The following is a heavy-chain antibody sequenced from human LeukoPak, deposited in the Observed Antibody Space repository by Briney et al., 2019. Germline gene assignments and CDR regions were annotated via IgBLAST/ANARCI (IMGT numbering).Heavy chain of an antibody. Sequence: SVKVSCKASGYTFTSYGISWVRQAPGQGLEWMGGIIPIFGTATYAQTYQGRVTITADESTSTAYMELSSLKSEDTAVYYCAGDRRLDGDPGYMDVWGKGTTVSISS. J-gene: IGHJ6*04. D-gene: IGHD4-17*01. CDR1: GYTFTSYG. CDR3: AGDRRLDGDPGYMDV. V-gene: IGHV1-69*13. CDR2: IIPIFGTA.